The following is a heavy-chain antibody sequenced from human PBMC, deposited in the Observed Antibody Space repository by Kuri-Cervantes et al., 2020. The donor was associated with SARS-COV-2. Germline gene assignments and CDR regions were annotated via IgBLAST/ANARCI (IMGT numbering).Heavy chain of an antibody. CDR1: GYTFTYYY. J-gene: IGHJ4*02. D-gene: IGHD3-9*01. V-gene: IGHV1-2*02. CDR3: ARKGDWAYFDY. CDR2: ISPNSGDT. Sequence: ASVKVSCKASGYTFTYYYIHWVRQAPGQGLEWMGSISPNSGDTNYAQRFQGRVIMTRDTSITTAYMDLSRLTSDDTAVYYCARKGDWAYFDYWGQGTLVTVSS.